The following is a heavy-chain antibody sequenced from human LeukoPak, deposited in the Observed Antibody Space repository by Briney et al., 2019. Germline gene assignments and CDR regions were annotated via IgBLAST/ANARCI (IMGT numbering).Heavy chain of an antibody. Sequence: GGSLRLSCAASGFTFSSYAMHWVRQAPGEGLEWVAVISYDGSNKYYADSVKGRFTISRDNSKNTLYLQMNSLRAEDTAVYYCARDVYSGSSPADYWGQGTLVTVSS. D-gene: IGHD1-26*01. CDR1: GFTFSSYA. J-gene: IGHJ4*02. V-gene: IGHV3-30-3*01. CDR3: ARDVYSGSSPADY. CDR2: ISYDGSNK.